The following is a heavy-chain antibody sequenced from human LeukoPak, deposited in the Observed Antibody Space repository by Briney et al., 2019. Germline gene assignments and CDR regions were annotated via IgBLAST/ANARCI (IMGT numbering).Heavy chain of an antibody. J-gene: IGHJ4*02. CDR1: GGSFSGYY. D-gene: IGHD6-19*01. CDR3: ARGLGAVAGTGFDY. V-gene: IGHV4-34*01. Sequence: SETLSLTCAVYGGSFSGYYWSWIRQPPGKGLEWIGEINHSGSTNYNPSLKSRVTISVDTSKNQFSLKLSSVTAADTAAYYCARGLGAVAGTGFDYWGQGTLVTVSS. CDR2: INHSGST.